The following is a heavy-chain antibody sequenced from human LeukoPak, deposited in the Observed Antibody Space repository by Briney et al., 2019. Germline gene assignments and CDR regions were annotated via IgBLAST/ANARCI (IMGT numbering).Heavy chain of an antibody. J-gene: IGHJ4*02. V-gene: IGHV3-30*03. CDR1: GFTLSSFG. CDR2: ISYDGSNK. CDR3: ARDTTDDYGDYYFDY. D-gene: IGHD4-17*01. Sequence: PGRSLRLSCAASGFTLSSFGMVWVRQAPGKGLEWVAVISYDGSNKYYADSVKGRFTISRDNSKNTLYLQMNSLRAEDTAVYYCARDTTDDYGDYYFDYWGQGTLVTVSS.